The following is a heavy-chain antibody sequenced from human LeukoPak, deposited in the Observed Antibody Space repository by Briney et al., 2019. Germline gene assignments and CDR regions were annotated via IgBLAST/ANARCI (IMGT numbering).Heavy chain of an antibody. CDR2: ISDRGGDT. J-gene: IGHJ5*02. Sequence: QPGGSLRLSCAASGFTLSSYAMSWVRQAPGKGLEWVSAISDRGGDTYYADSVKGRFTISRDNSKNTLYLQMNSLRAEDTALYYCAKDGWVSWGQGTLVTVSS. V-gene: IGHV3-23*01. CDR3: AKDGWVS. D-gene: IGHD3-10*01. CDR1: GFTLSSYA.